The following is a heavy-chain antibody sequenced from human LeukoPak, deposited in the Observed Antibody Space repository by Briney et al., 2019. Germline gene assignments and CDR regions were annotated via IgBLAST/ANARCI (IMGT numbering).Heavy chain of an antibody. D-gene: IGHD2-15*01. J-gene: IGHJ5*02. CDR3: ARSRPPIVVVVAAPQYNWFDP. CDR2: IIPIFGTA. V-gene: IGHV1-69*01. Sequence: SVTVSCKASGGTFSSYAISWVRQAPGQGLEWMGGIIPIFGTANYAQKFQGRVTITADESTSTAYMELSSLRSEDTAVYYCARSRPPIVVVVAAPQYNWFDPWGQGTLVTVSS. CDR1: GGTFSSYA.